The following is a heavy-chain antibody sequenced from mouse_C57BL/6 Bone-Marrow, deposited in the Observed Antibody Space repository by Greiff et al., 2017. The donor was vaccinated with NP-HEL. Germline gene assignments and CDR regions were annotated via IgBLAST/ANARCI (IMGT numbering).Heavy chain of an antibody. V-gene: IGHV1-63*01. CDR3: ARGDDYDGFDY. CDR2: IYPGGGYT. CDR1: GYTFTNYW. D-gene: IGHD2-4*01. Sequence: VQLQESGAELVRPGTSVKMSCKASGYTFTNYWIGWAKQRPGHGLEWIGDIYPGGGYTNYNEKFKGKATLTADKSSSTAYMQFSSLTSEDSAIYYCARGDDYDGFDYWGQGTTLTVSS. J-gene: IGHJ2*01.